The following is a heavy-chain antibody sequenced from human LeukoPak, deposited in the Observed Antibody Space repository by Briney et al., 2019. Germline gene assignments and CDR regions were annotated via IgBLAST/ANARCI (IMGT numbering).Heavy chain of an antibody. CDR3: ARAYSNYGVDYGMDV. V-gene: IGHV4-59*01. D-gene: IGHD4-4*01. CDR2: IYYSGST. CDR1: GGSISSYY. Sequence: AETLSLTCTVSGGSISSYYWSWIRQPPGKGLEWIGYIYYSGSTNYNPSLKSRVTISVDTSKNQFSLKLNSVTAADTAVYYCARAYSNYGVDYGMDVWGQGTTVTVSS. J-gene: IGHJ6*02.